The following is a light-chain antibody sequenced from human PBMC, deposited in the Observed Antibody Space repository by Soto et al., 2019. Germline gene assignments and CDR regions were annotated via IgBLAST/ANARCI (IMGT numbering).Light chain of an antibody. Sequence: EIVMTQSPATLSVSPGERATLSCRASQNVGIDLAWFQQKPGQAPRLLIYGTSNRATGIPARFSGSGSGTDFTLTISSLEPEDFAVYYCQQRSNWLTFGGGTKVEIK. CDR1: QNVGID. V-gene: IGKV3-11*01. CDR2: GTS. J-gene: IGKJ4*01. CDR3: QQRSNWLT.